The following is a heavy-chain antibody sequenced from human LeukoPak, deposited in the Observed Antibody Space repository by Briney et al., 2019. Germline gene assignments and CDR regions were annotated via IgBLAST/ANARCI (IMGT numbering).Heavy chain of an antibody. CDR1: GFTFSSYS. V-gene: IGHV3-21*01. Sequence: GSLRLSCAASGFTFSSYSMNWVRQAPGKGLEWVSSISSSSSYIYYADSVKGRFTISRDNAKNSLYLQMNSLRAENTAVYYCVCVPAASIGYYYYYMDVWGKGTTATVSS. CDR2: ISSSSSYI. CDR3: VCVPAASIGYYYYYMDV. D-gene: IGHD2-2*01. J-gene: IGHJ6*03.